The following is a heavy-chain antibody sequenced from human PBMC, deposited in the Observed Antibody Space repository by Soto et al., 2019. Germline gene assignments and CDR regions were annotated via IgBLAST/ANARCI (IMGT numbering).Heavy chain of an antibody. Sequence: GGSLRLSCAASGFTFDDYAMHWVRQAPGKGLEWVSGISWNSGSIGYADSVKGRFTISRDNAKNSLYLQMNSLRAEDTALYYCAKDPRIAAAGIPHWFDPWGQGTLVTVSS. CDR1: GFTFDDYA. CDR2: ISWNSGSI. D-gene: IGHD6-13*01. V-gene: IGHV3-9*01. CDR3: AKDPRIAAAGIPHWFDP. J-gene: IGHJ5*02.